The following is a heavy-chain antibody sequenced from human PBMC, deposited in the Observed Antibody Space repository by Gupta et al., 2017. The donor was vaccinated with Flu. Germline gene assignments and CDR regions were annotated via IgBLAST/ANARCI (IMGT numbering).Heavy chain of an antibody. CDR2: IWYDGSNK. V-gene: IGHV3-33*01. CDR3: ARTYYYDSSGSFDY. CDR1: SSYG. Sequence: SSYGMHWVRQAPGKGLEWVAVIWYDGSNKYYADSVKGRFTISRDNSKNTLYLQMNSLRAEDTAVYYCARTYYYDSSGSFDYWGQGTLVTVSS. J-gene: IGHJ4*02. D-gene: IGHD3-22*01.